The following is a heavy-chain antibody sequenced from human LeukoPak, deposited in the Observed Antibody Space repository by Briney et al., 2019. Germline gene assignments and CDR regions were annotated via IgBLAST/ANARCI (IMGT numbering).Heavy chain of an antibody. D-gene: IGHD2-2*02. CDR1: GFTFSSST. CDR3: ARYLSCST. J-gene: IGHJ4*02. Sequence: GGSLRLSCAASGFTFSSSTMSWVRQAPGKGLEWVSAISGTGDNTYYADSVKGRLTISRDNSKNTLYLQMNSLRVEDTAVYYCARYLSCSTWGQGTLVTVSS. CDR2: ISGTGDNT. V-gene: IGHV3-23*01.